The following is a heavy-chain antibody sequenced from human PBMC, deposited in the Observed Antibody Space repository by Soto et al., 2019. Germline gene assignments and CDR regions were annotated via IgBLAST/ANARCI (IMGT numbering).Heavy chain of an antibody. CDR1: FTFSMYS. D-gene: IGHD1-26*01. Sequence: EVQVVESGGGLVQPGGSLRLSCSFTFSMYSMNWVRQAPGKGLEWVASISSGGSYIKYADSVKGRFTISRENAKNSVSLQINSLRVDHTAVYFCTRDQGGSYDSWFDPWGQGTLVTVSS. CDR3: TRDQGGSYDSWFDP. V-gene: IGHV3-21*01. J-gene: IGHJ5*02. CDR2: ISSGGSYI.